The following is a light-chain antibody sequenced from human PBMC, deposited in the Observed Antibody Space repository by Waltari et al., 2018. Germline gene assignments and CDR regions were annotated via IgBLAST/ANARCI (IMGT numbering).Light chain of an antibody. CDR2: AAS. CDR1: QSISSY. CDR3: QQSYRTPRT. J-gene: IGKJ2*01. Sequence: DLQMTQSPSSLSASVGDRVTITCRASQSISSYLNWYHQKPGKAPKLLIYAASTLQSGVPSRFSGSGSGTDFTLTISSLQPEDFATYYCQQSYRTPRTFGQGTKLEIK. V-gene: IGKV1-39*01.